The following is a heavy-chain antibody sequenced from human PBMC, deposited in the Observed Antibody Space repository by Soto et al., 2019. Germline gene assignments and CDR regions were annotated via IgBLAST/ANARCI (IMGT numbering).Heavy chain of an antibody. CDR3: ARLKRRIAAAGTRDY. CDR1: GGSISSGGYY. V-gene: IGHV4-31*03. CDR2: IYYSGST. D-gene: IGHD6-13*01. J-gene: IGHJ4*02. Sequence: QVQLQESGPGLVKPSQTLSLTCTVSGGSISSGGYYWSWIRQHPGKGLEWIGYIYYSGSTYYNPSLKRRVTISVDTSKNQFSLKLSSVPAEETAVYYCARLKRRIAAAGTRDYWGQGTLVTVSS.